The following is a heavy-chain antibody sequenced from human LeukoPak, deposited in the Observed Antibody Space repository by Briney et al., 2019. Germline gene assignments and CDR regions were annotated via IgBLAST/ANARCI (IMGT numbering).Heavy chain of an antibody. D-gene: IGHD2-8*01. J-gene: IGHJ5*02. Sequence: PGGSLRLSCAASGFTFSSYSMNWVRQAPGKGLEWVSSISSSSSYIYYADSVKGRFTISRDNAKNSLYLQMNSLRAEDTAVYYCARDFNLVGVPYFGPWGQGTLVTVSS. CDR2: ISSSSSYI. V-gene: IGHV3-21*01. CDR3: ARDFNLVGVPYFGP. CDR1: GFTFSSYS.